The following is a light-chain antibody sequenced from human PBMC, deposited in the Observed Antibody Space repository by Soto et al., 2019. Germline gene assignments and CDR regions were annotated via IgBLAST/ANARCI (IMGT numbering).Light chain of an antibody. CDR1: QSISSW. Sequence: DIQLTQSPSTLSSSVGDRATLSCRASQSISSWLAWYQQNPGKAPKLLIYKASSLESGVPSRFSGSGSGTEFTLTISSLQPDDFATSYCQQYNGYSPAWTFGQGTKVDNK. CDR2: KAS. J-gene: IGKJ1*01. V-gene: IGKV1-5*03. CDR3: QQYNGYSPAWT.